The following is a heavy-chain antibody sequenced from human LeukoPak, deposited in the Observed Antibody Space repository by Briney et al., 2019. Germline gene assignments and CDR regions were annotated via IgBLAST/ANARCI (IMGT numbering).Heavy chain of an antibody. D-gene: IGHD2-2*03. CDR3: ARHYLDIVVVPAPRGVDYYYMDV. CDR2: IYPGDSDT. Sequence: KPGESLKISCKGSGYSFTSYWIGWVRQMPGKGLEWMAIIYPGDSDTRYSPSFQGQVTISADKSISTAYLKWSSLKASATAMYYCARHYLDIVVVPAPRGVDYYYMDVWGKGTTVTVSS. V-gene: IGHV5-51*01. CDR1: GYSFTSYW. J-gene: IGHJ6*03.